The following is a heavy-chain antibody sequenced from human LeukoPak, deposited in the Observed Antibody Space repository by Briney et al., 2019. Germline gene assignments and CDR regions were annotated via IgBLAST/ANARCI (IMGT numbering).Heavy chain of an antibody. D-gene: IGHD2-2*01. CDR1: GFTFSSYA. CDR3: GKGTVVVPAVADY. V-gene: IGHV3-30-3*02. J-gene: IGHJ4*02. Sequence: PGRSLRLSCAASGFTFSSYAMHWVRQAPGKGLEWLAFIRYDSSNKYYADSVRGRFTISRDNSKNTLYLQMNSLRAEDTAVYYCGKGTVVVPAVADYWGQGTLVTVSS. CDR2: IRYDSSNK.